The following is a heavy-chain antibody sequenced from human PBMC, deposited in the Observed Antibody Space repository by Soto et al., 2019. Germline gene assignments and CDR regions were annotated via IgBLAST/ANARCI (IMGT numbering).Heavy chain of an antibody. V-gene: IGHV3-48*03. Sequence: GGSLRLSCAASGFRFSNYEMNWVRQAPGKGLEWVSYISRDGISRLYQADSVKGRFTISRDNAKNSLYLQMNSLRAEDTAVYYCARAGWVEAAGKHFDYWGQGTLVTVSS. CDR2: ISRDGISRL. CDR1: GFRFSNYE. D-gene: IGHD6-13*01. J-gene: IGHJ4*02. CDR3: ARAGWVEAAGKHFDY.